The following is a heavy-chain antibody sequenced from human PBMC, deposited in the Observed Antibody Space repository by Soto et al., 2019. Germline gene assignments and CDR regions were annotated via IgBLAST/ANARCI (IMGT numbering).Heavy chain of an antibody. CDR1: GFTFSSYS. D-gene: IGHD4-17*01. CDR3: ARDIRGTIVTNYYMDV. CDR2: ISSGSSTI. V-gene: IGHV3-48*01. Sequence: GSLRLSCAASGFTFSSYSMNWVRQAPGKGLEWISYISSGSSTIYYADSVKGRFTISRDNAKNSLYLQINSLRAEDTAVFYCARDIRGTIVTNYYMDVWGRGTTVTVSS. J-gene: IGHJ6*03.